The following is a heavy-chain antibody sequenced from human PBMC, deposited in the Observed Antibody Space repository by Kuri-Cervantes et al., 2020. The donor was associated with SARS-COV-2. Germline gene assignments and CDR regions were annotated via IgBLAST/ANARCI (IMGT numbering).Heavy chain of an antibody. CDR2: ISGEGGGR. Sequence: GESLKISCAASVFTVSTNFMGWVRRAPGKGLEWGSTISGEGGGRFYAYSVKGRFAVSRDNSKYTLSLQMDGLGVEDSAMYYCAKDLYPWASPGNPFDAFDIWGQGTTVTVSS. CDR3: AKDLYPWASPGNPFDAFDI. J-gene: IGHJ3*02. CDR1: VFTVSTNF. V-gene: IGHV3-23*01. D-gene: IGHD4-23*01.